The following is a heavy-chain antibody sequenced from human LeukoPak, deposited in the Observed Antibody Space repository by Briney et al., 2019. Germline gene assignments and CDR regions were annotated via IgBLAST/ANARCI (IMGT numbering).Heavy chain of an antibody. CDR1: GFTFSNYG. D-gene: IGHD2-2*01. Sequence: GGSLRLSCAASGFTFSNYGMYWVRQAPGKGLEWVAVIRHDGSHKYYADSVKGRFTISRDNSNNTLFLQLSSLRVEDTAIFYCAKASSASPSCLNFWGQGTLVTVSS. V-gene: IGHV3-30*02. CDR2: IRHDGSHK. J-gene: IGHJ4*02. CDR3: AKASSASPSCLNF.